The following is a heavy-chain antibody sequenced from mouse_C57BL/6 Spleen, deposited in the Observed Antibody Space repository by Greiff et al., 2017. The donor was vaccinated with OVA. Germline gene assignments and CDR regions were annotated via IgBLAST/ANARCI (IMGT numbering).Heavy chain of an antibody. V-gene: IGHV5-4*03. Sequence: EVKLMESGGGLVKPGGSLKLSCAASGFTFSSYAMSWVRQTPEQRLEWVATISDGGSYTYYPDNVKGRSTISRDNTKNNLYLQMSHLKSEDTAMYYCAGYSSGFSGFAYWGQGTLVTVSA. J-gene: IGHJ3*01. D-gene: IGHD3-2*02. CDR2: ISDGGSYT. CDR1: GFTFSSYA. CDR3: AGYSSGFSGFAY.